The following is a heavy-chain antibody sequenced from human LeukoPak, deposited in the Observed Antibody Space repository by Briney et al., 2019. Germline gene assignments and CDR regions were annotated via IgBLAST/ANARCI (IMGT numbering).Heavy chain of an antibody. V-gene: IGHV3-48*01. CDR1: GFPLSSDT. Sequence: PGGSLRLSCAASGFPLSSDTINWVRQAPGKGLEWVSYINIDSITVNYADSVKGRFTISKDNAKNSLYLQMNSLRAEDTAVYYCSPAKCDNWGQGTLVTVSS. D-gene: IGHD2-21*01. CDR3: SPAKCDN. J-gene: IGHJ4*02. CDR2: INIDSITV.